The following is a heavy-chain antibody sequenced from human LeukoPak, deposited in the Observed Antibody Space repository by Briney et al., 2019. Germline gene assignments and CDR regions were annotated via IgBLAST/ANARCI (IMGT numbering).Heavy chain of an antibody. V-gene: IGHV4-59*01. CDR1: GGSISSYY. J-gene: IGHJ4*02. CDR2: IYYSGST. D-gene: IGHD3-16*02. CDR3: ARGGITFGEVIVN. Sequence: PSETLSLTCTVSGGSISSYYWSWIRQPPGKGLEWIGYIYYSGSTNYNPSLNSRVTISVDTSKNQFSLKLSSVTAADTAVYYCARGGITFGEVIVNWGQGTLVTVSS.